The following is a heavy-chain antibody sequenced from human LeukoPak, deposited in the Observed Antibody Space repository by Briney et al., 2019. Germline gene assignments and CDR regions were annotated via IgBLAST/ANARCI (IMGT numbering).Heavy chain of an antibody. CDR1: GFTFSNYG. CDR2: IRHDGSNT. Sequence: PGGSLRLSCSASGFTFSNYGMHWVRQAPGKGLEWVAFIRHDGSNTYYADSVKGRFTISRDNSKNTLYLQMNSLRAEDTAVYYCAKPFYDSSSWYVSYYYYYMDVWGKGTTVTVSS. CDR3: AKPFYDSSSWYVSYYYYYMDV. D-gene: IGHD6-13*01. V-gene: IGHV3-30*02. J-gene: IGHJ6*03.